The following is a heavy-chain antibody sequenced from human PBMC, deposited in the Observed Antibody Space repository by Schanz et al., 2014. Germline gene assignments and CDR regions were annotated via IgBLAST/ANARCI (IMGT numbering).Heavy chain of an antibody. J-gene: IGHJ4*02. CDR3: ARGGYSSGWYDRDIAHFDY. V-gene: IGHV1-18*01. D-gene: IGHD6-19*01. CDR2: ISAYNGNT. CDR1: GYTFISYG. Sequence: VQLEQSGAEVKKPGSSVKVSCKASGYTFISYGINWVRQAPGQGLEWMGWISAYNGNTNYAQKLQGRVTMTTDTSTSTAYMELRSLRSDDTAVYYCARGGYSSGWYDRDIAHFDYWGQGTLXTVSS.